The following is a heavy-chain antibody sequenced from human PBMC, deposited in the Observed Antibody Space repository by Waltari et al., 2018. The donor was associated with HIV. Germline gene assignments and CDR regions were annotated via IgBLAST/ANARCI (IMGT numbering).Heavy chain of an antibody. J-gene: IGHJ6*02. CDR2: MKPKSGGT. CDR3: ARAQYYYDSSGYYYGDYGMDV. D-gene: IGHD3-22*01. Sequence: QVQLVQSGAEVKKPGASVKVSCKASGYTFPGYYMHWVRQAPGQGLEWMGWMKPKSGGTNYAQKFQGRVTMTRDTAISTAYMELSRLRSGDTAVYYCARAQYYYDSSGYYYGDYGMDVWGQGTTVTVSS. CDR1: GYTFPGYY. V-gene: IGHV1-2*02.